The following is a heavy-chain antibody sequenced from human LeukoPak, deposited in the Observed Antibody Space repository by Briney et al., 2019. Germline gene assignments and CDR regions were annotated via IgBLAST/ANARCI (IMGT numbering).Heavy chain of an antibody. CDR3: ARELADFQH. CDR1: GFTFSSYS. CDR2: ISSSSSTI. Sequence: GGSLRLSCAASGFTFSSYSMNWVRQAPGKGLEWVSYISSSSSTIYYADSVKGRFTISRDNSKNTLYLQMNSLRAEDTAVYYCARELADFQHWGQGTLVTVSS. D-gene: IGHD1-1*01. V-gene: IGHV3-48*01. J-gene: IGHJ1*01.